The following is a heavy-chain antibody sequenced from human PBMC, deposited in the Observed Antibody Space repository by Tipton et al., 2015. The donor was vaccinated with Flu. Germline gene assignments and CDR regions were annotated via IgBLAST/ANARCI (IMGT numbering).Heavy chain of an antibody. CDR3: ARDQTWAELLSY. CDR2: INPNSGGP. CDR1: GYTFTGYY. Sequence: QLVQSGPEVKKPGASVKVSCKASGYTFTGYYMHWVRQAPGQGLEWMGWINPNSGGPNYAQKFQGWVTMTRDTSISTAYMELSRLRSDDPAVYYCARDQTWAELLSYWGQGNLVTVSA. D-gene: IGHD1-26*01. V-gene: IGHV1-2*04. J-gene: IGHJ4*02.